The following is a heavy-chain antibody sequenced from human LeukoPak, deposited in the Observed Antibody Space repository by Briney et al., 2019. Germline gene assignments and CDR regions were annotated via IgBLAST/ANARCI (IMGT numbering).Heavy chain of an antibody. Sequence: GGSLRLSCAASGFTFSNYAMTWVRQAPGKGLEWVSTISGNVGSTYYADSVKGRFTISRDNSKNTLYLQMNSLRAEDTAVYYCAKDLGYCSVGSCFFDYWGQGTLVTVSS. CDR1: GFTFSNYA. J-gene: IGHJ4*02. CDR3: AKDLGYCSVGSCFFDY. CDR2: ISGNVGST. V-gene: IGHV3-23*01. D-gene: IGHD2-15*01.